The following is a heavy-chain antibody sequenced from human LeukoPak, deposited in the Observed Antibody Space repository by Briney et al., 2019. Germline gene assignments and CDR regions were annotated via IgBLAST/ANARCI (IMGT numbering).Heavy chain of an antibody. D-gene: IGHD3-10*01. Sequence: SETLSLTCTVSGGSFSSYYWAWIRQPAGKRLEWIGRIYASGSTNYNPSLQSRVTMSVDTSKNQLSLRLNSVTAADTAVYYCARELWFANAPGSWLDPWGQGTLVTVSS. CDR3: ARELWFANAPGSWLDP. CDR1: GGSFSSYY. V-gene: IGHV4-4*07. J-gene: IGHJ5*02. CDR2: IYASGST.